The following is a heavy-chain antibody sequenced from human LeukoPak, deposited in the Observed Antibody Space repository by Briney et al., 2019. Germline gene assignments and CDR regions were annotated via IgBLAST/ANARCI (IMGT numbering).Heavy chain of an antibody. V-gene: IGHV3-48*03. CDR3: ARDKGTYYYDSSPEGY. J-gene: IGHJ4*02. Sequence: GGSLRLSCAASGFNFSSYEMNWVRQAPGKGLEWVSYISSSGSTIYYADSVKGRFTISRDNAKNSLYLQMNSLRAEDTAVYYCARDKGTYYYDSSPEGYWGQGTLVTVSS. CDR2: ISSSGSTI. D-gene: IGHD3-22*01. CDR1: GFNFSSYE.